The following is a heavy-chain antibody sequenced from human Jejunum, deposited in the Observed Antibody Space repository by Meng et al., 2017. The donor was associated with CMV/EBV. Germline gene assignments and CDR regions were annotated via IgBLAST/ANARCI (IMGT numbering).Heavy chain of an antibody. V-gene: IGHV3-21*01. Sequence: LSCAASAITFNTDTMNEVRQAPGKGMEWVSSITSGSKYICYADSVKGRFTISRDNTKKSLYLQMNSLRAADTAVYYCATDYRLGAGPNWGQGTLVTVSS. CDR2: ITSGSKYI. J-gene: IGHJ4*02. CDR1: AITFNTDT. CDR3: ATDYRLGAGPN. D-gene: IGHD3-16*02.